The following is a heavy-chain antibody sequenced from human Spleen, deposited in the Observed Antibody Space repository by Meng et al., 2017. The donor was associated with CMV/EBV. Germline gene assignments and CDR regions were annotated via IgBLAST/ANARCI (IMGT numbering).Heavy chain of an antibody. CDR1: GFTFNTYW. Sequence: GGSLRLSCAASGFTFNTYWMHWVRQAPGKGLVWVSRITSDGSSTTYADSVKGRFTISRDNAKNTLYLQMNSLGAEDTAVYYCARREIRGYNEGLYSFNVWGQGTRVTVSS. J-gene: IGHJ3*01. D-gene: IGHD5-18*01. V-gene: IGHV3-74*01. CDR2: ITSDGSST. CDR3: ARREIRGYNEGLYSFNV.